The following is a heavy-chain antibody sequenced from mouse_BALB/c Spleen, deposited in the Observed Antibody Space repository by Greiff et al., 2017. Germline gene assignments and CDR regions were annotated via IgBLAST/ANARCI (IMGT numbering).Heavy chain of an antibody. CDR2: IHPSDGET. J-gene: IGHJ3*01. CDR3: AYGLPSAWFAY. V-gene: IGHV1-74*01. D-gene: IGHD2-2*01. Sequence: QVQLQQSGAELVRPGASVKLSCKASGYSFTSYWMNWVKQRPGQGLEWIGMIHPSDGETRSNQKFKDKATLTVDKSSSTAYMQLSSPTSEDSAVYSCAYGLPSAWFAYWGQGTLVTVSA. CDR1: GYSFTSYW.